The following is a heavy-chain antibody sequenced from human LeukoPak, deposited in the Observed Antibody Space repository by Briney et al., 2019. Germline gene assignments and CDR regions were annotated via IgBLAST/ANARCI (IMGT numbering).Heavy chain of an antibody. Sequence: SSETLSLTCTVSGGSISSSSYYWGWIRQPPGEGLEWIGYIYYSGRTYYNPSLKSRVTISVDTSKNQFSLKLSSVTAADTAVYYCARDRTGFDPWGQGTLVTVSS. CDR3: ARDRTGFDP. J-gene: IGHJ5*02. CDR1: GGSISSSSYY. CDR2: IYYSGRT. V-gene: IGHV4-39*07.